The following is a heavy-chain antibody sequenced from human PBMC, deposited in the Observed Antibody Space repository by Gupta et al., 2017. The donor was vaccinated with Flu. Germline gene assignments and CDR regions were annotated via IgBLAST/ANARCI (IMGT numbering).Heavy chain of an antibody. CDR3: ARAGGGGSYPGY. V-gene: IGHV1-69*02. CDR2: ISPILGIA. D-gene: IGHD1-26*01. CDR1: GGTFSSYT. Sequence: QVQLVQSGAEVKKPGSSVKVSCKASGGTFSSYTISWVRQAPGQGLEWMGRISPILGIANYAQKFQGRVTITADKSTSTAYMELSSLRSEDTAVYYWARAGGGGSYPGYWGQGTLVTVSS. J-gene: IGHJ4*02.